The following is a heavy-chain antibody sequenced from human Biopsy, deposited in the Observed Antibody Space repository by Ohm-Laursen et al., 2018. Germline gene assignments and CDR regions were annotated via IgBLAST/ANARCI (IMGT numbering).Heavy chain of an antibody. CDR2: VYYSGTT. Sequence: TLSLTCTVSGGSISSDWWSWIRQTPGKGLEWIGYVYYSGTTTYNPSLKSRVTISVDRSKNHFSLELSSVTAADTAVYYCARVGVGAPSIDYFDSWGQGALVTVSS. CDR3: ARVGVGAPSIDYFDS. D-gene: IGHD1-26*01. J-gene: IGHJ4*02. CDR1: GGSISSDW. V-gene: IGHV4-59*01.